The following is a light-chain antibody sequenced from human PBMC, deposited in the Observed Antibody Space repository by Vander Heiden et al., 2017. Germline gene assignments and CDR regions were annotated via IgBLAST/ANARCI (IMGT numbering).Light chain of an antibody. CDR1: SSDVGGYNY. CDR2: DVS. V-gene: IGLV2-14*03. Sequence: QSALTQPASVSRSPGQSITISCTGTSSDVGGYNYVSGYQQHPGKVPKLMIYDVSNRPSGVSDRFSGSESGNTASLTISGLQAEDEADYYCSSYTSSTTFVFGTGTKVTVL. J-gene: IGLJ1*01. CDR3: SSYTSSTTFV.